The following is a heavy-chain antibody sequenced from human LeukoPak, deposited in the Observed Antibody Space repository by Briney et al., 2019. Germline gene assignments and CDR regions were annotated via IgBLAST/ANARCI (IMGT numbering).Heavy chain of an antibody. J-gene: IGHJ4*02. D-gene: IGHD5-12*01. CDR1: GGSIGSYY. V-gene: IGHV4-59*08. CDR2: ISHSGST. CDR3: ARIVAASFDY. Sequence: PSETLSLTCTVSGGSIGSYYWSWIRQPPGKGLEWIGYISHSGSTNYNPSLKSRVTISLDTSKNQFSLKLSSVTAADTAIYYCARIVAASFDYWGQGTLVTVSS.